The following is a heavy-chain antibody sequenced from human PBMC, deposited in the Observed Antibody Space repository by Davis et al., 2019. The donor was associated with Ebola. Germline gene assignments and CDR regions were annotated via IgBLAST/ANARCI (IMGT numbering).Heavy chain of an antibody. D-gene: IGHD1/OR15-1a*01. J-gene: IGHJ4*02. Sequence: ASVKVSCKASGYFFTSYYMHWVRRAPGHGLEWMGTINTSDGFTSYAQEFQGRVTMTRDTSTSTVYMDLRSLGSEDTAVYYCGKGKLEELDDWGQGTLVTVSS. CDR2: INTSDGFT. CDR1: GYFFTSYY. V-gene: IGHV1-46*01. CDR3: GKGKLEELDD.